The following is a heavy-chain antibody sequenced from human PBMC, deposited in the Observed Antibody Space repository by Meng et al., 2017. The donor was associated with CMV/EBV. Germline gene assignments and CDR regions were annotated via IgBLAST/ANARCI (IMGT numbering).Heavy chain of an antibody. D-gene: IGHD5-12*01. CDR2: ISSSSSTI. CDR1: GFTFSSYS. V-gene: IGHV3-48*04. CDR3: ARGFSGYDFNY. Sequence: GESLKISCAASGFTFSSYSMNWVRQAPGKGLEWVSYISSSSSTIYYADSVKGRFTISRDNAKNSLYLQMNSLRAEDTAVYYCARGFSGYDFNYWGQGTLVTVSS. J-gene: IGHJ4*02.